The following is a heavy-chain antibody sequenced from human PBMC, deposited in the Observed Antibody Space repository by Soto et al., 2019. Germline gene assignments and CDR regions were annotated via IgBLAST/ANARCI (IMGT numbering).Heavy chain of an antibody. CDR3: ARGTDYYDSSNFDY. V-gene: IGHV4-4*07. CDR2: IYTSGST. Sequence: SETLSLTCTVSGGSISSYYWSWIRQPAGKGLEWIGRIYTSGSTNYNPSLKSRVTMSVDTSKNQFSLKLSSVTAADTAVYYCARGTDYYDSSNFDYWGQGTLVTVSS. D-gene: IGHD3-22*01. J-gene: IGHJ4*02. CDR1: GGSISSYY.